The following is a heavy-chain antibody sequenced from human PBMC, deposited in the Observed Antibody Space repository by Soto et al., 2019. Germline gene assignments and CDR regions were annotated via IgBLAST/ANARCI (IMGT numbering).Heavy chain of an antibody. D-gene: IGHD1-20*01. CDR1: GFTVSNNY. CDR3: ARARGGGGITYNYSCDY. Sequence: GGSLRLSCAASGFTVSNNYMPWVRQAPGKGLEWVSVFYIGGSTYYADSLKGRFTISRDNSKNPQYLQMHSLSAEDTAMYRCARARGGGGITYNYSCDYWGHGPQVTVSS. CDR2: FYIGGST. J-gene: IGHJ4*01. V-gene: IGHV3-53*01.